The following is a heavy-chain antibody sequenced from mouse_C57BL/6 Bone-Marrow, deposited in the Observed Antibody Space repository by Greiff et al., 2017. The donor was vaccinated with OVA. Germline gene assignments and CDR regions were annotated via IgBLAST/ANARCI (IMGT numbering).Heavy chain of an antibody. D-gene: IGHD1-1*01. CDR3: TCEAYYGNSYGYYDDY. Sequence: VQLQQSGAELVRPGASVTLSCKASGYTFTDYGMHWVKQTPVHGLEWIGAIDPETGGTAYNQKFKGKAILTADKSSSTAYMELRRLTSEDSAVSTCTCEAYYGNSYGYYDDYWGQGTTLTVSS. J-gene: IGHJ2*01. CDR2: IDPETGGT. V-gene: IGHV1-15*01. CDR1: GYTFTDYG.